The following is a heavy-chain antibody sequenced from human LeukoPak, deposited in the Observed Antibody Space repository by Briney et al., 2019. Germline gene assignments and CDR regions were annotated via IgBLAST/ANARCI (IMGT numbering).Heavy chain of an antibody. V-gene: IGHV3-53*01. J-gene: IGHJ6*03. Sequence: GGSLRLSCAASGFTVSSNYMSWVRQAPGKGLEWVSVIYSGGSTYYADSVKGRFTISRDNSKNTLYLQMNSLRAEDTAVYYCGRQTGPPDNYYHYYYMDVWGKGTTVTVSS. CDR1: GFTVSSNY. D-gene: IGHD1-14*01. CDR3: GRQTGPPDNYYHYYYMDV. CDR2: IYSGGST.